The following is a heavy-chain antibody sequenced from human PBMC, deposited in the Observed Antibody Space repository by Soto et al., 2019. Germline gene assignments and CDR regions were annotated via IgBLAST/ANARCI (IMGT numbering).Heavy chain of an antibody. CDR3: AREGIIFGGVFGTYYCDY. D-gene: IGHD3-16*02. J-gene: IGHJ4*02. V-gene: IGHV1-69*06. Sequence: SVKVACKSSGGTFSSYAISWVRQAPGQGLEWMGGIIPIFGTANYAQKFQGRVTITADKSTSTAYMELSSLRSEDTAVYYCAREGIIFGGVFGTYYCDYWRQGSPVTVSS. CDR1: GGTFSSYA. CDR2: IIPIFGTA.